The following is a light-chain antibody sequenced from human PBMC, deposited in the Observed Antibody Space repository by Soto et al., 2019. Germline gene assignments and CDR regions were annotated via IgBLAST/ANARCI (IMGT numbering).Light chain of an antibody. CDR1: SSDGSGLPY. CDR2: DVN. Sequence: QSVLTQPASVSGSPGQSITISCTGTSSDGSGLPYVSWYQQHPGKAPKLLIYDVNYRPSGVSDRFSGSKSGNTASLTISGLQAEDEAYYYFASFTTWTTLFGGGTKLTVL. CDR3: ASFTTWTTL. V-gene: IGLV2-14*03. J-gene: IGLJ3*02.